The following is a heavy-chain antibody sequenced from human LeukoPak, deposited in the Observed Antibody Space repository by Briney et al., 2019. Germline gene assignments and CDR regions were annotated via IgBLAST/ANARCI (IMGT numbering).Heavy chain of an antibody. Sequence: PGGSLRLSCAASGFTFSSYAMHWVRQAPGKGLEWVAVISYDGSNKYYADSVKGRFTISRDNSKNTLYLQMNSLRAEDTAVCYCAREGYYGSGSYYSENYFDYWGQGTQVTVSS. V-gene: IGHV3-30*04. CDR3: AREGYYGSGSYYSENYFDY. CDR1: GFTFSSYA. D-gene: IGHD3-10*01. J-gene: IGHJ4*02. CDR2: ISYDGSNK.